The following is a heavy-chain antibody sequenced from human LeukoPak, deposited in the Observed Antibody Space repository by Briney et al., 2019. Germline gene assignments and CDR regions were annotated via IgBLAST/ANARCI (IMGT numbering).Heavy chain of an antibody. Sequence: ASVKVSCKASGYTFTSYGISWVRQAPGQGPEWMGWISAYNGNTNYAQKLQGRVTMTTDTSTSIVYMELTSLRSDDTAVYYCARGSPSYAQWHFDLWGRGTLVTVSS. V-gene: IGHV1-18*01. D-gene: IGHD2/OR15-2a*01. J-gene: IGHJ2*01. CDR1: GYTFTSYG. CDR2: ISAYNGNT. CDR3: ARGSPSYAQWHFDL.